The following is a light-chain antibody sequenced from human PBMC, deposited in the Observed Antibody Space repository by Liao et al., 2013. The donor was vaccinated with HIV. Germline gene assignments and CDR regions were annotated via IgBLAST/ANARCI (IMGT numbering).Light chain of an antibody. Sequence: SYELTQTPSVSVAPGKTATVTCGGSNIGSKSVHWYQQKPGQAPLLVIYYDSDRPSGIPERFSGTSSGNTATLTISRVEAGDEADYFCQVWDSGSDHFVFGTGTKVTVL. J-gene: IGLJ1*01. V-gene: IGLV3-21*04. CDR2: YDS. CDR1: NIGSKS. CDR3: QVWDSGSDHFV.